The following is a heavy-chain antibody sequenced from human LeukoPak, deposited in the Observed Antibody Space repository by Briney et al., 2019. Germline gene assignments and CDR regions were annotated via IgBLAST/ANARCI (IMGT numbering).Heavy chain of an antibody. CDR1: GYTFTSYG. CDR3: AREREAFSTVIARRGTYYFDY. V-gene: IGHV1-18*01. J-gene: IGHJ4*02. D-gene: IGHD4-11*01. CDR2: ISVYNGNT. Sequence: GASVKVSCKASGYTFTSYGISWVRQAPGQGLEWMGWISVYNGNTNYAQKLQGRVTMTTDTSTSTAYMELRSLRSDDTAVYYCAREREAFSTVIARRGTYYFDYWGQGTLVTVSS.